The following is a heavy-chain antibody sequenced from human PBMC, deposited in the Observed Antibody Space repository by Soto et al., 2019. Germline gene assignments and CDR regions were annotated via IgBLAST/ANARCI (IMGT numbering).Heavy chain of an antibody. D-gene: IGHD2-2*01. J-gene: IGHJ5*02. CDR3: ARRVYCSTTSCYVGHWFDP. V-gene: IGHV3-11*01. CDR2: ISSSGSTI. CDR1: GFTFSDHY. Sequence: GGSLRLSCAASGFTFSDHYMSWIRQAPGKGLEWISYISSSGSTIYYADSVKGRFTISRDNAKNSLYLQMNSLRAEDTAVYYCARRVYCSTTSCYVGHWFDPWGQGTLVTVSS.